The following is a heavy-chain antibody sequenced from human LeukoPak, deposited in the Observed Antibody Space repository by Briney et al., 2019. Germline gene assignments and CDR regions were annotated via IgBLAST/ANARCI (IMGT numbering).Heavy chain of an antibody. CDR2: IKQDGSEM. Sequence: GGSLRLSCAASGFTFTNYWMSWVRQTPGEAPEWVANIKQDGSEMYYLDSVKGRFTISRDNAKNSLYLQMNSLRGDDTAIYYCARDKVTGASYFAYWGQGTLVTVSS. J-gene: IGHJ4*02. D-gene: IGHD7-27*01. CDR3: ARDKVTGASYFAY. CDR1: GFTFTNYW. V-gene: IGHV3-7*01.